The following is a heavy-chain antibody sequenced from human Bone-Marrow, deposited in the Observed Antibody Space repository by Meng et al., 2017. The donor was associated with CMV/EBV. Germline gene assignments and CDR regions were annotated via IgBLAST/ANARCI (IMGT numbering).Heavy chain of an antibody. CDR1: GFTFSSYA. J-gene: IGHJ4*02. CDR2: ISYDGSNK. D-gene: IGHD2-2*01. CDR3: ARALHSADIVVVPAPGGR. Sequence: GGSLRLSCAASGFTFSSYAMHWVRQAPGKGLEWVAVISYDGSNKYYADSVKGRFTISRDNSKNTLYLQMNSLRAEDTAVYYCARALHSADIVVVPAPGGRWGQGTLVSVSS. V-gene: IGHV3-30-3*01.